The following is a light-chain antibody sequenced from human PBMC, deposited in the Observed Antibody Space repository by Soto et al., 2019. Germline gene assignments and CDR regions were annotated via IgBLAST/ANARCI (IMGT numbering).Light chain of an antibody. CDR2: EGS. CDR3: CSYAGSFRV. CDR1: SSDVGSYNL. V-gene: IGLV2-23*01. J-gene: IGLJ3*02. Sequence: QSVLTQPASVSGSPGQSITISCTGTSSDVGSYNLVSWYQQHPGKAPKLMIYEGSKRPSGVSNRFSGSKSGNTASLTISGLQAEDVADYYCCSYAGSFRVFGGGTKLTVL.